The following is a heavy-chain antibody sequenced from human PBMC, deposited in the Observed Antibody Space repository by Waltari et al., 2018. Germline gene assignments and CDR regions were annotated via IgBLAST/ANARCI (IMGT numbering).Heavy chain of an antibody. CDR3: AKAQTSRIAAFEY. D-gene: IGHD6-13*01. CDR2: ISGSGGST. V-gene: IGHV3-23*01. CDR1: GFPFSSYA. Sequence: EVQLLESGGGLVQPGGSLRLSCAASGFPFSSYAMSWVPQAPGKGLEWVSAISGSGGSTYYADSVKGRFTISRDNSKNTLYLQMNSLRAEDTAVYYCAKAQTSRIAAFEYWGQGTLVTVSS. J-gene: IGHJ4*02.